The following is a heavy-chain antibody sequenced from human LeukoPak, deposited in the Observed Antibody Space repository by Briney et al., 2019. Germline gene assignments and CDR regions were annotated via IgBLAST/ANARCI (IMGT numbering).Heavy chain of an antibody. Sequence: SVKVSCKASGGTFSSYAISWVRQAPGQGLEWMGRIIPILGIANYAQKFQGRVTITADKSTSTAYMELSSLRSEDTAVYYCARAPPLAYCGGDCFFDYWGQGTLVTVSS. J-gene: IGHJ4*02. D-gene: IGHD2-21*02. CDR1: GGTFSSYA. CDR3: ARAPPLAYCGGDCFFDY. CDR2: IIPILGIA. V-gene: IGHV1-69*04.